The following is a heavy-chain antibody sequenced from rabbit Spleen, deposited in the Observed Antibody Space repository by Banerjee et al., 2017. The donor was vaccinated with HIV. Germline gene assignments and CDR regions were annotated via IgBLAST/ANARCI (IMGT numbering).Heavy chain of an antibody. CDR1: GFSFNSGYD. CDR3: ARDTGTSFSSYGMDL. D-gene: IGHD8-1*01. J-gene: IGHJ6*01. CDR2: AYAGSSGST. Sequence: QSLEESGGGLVKPGASLTLTCKASGFSFNSGYDMCWVRQAPGKGLEWVACAYAGSSGSTYSAIWAKGRFTISKTSSTTVTLQMTSLTAADTATYFCARDTGTSFSSYGMDLWGPRHPGHRL. V-gene: IGHV1S40*01.